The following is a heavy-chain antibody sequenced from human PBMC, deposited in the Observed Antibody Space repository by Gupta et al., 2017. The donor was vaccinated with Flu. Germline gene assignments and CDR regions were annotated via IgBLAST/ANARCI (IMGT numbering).Heavy chain of an antibody. CDR1: GFIVSSND. CDR2: ISSGAVT. V-gene: IGHV3-48*03. CDR3: ASGHGAK. Sequence: EVQWVESGGGLVQPGGSLSLPCSASGFIVSSNDMSWVRQAPGRGLEWVSFISSGAVTYYGDPVRGRFTISRDNAKNSRHLLMSGLRDEDTAVYYCASGHGAKWGQGTLVTVSS. J-gene: IGHJ4*02. D-gene: IGHD3-16*01.